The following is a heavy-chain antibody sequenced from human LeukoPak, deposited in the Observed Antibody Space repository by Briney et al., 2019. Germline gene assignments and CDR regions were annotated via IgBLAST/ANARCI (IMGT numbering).Heavy chain of an antibody. CDR2: INHSGST. Sequence: SETPSLTCTVSGGSFSGYYWSWIRQPPGKGLEWIGEINHSGSTNYNPSLKSRVIISVDTSKNQFSLKLNSVTAADTAVYYCARVDGSCSGGSCPSGNWFDPWGQGTLVTVSS. CDR3: ARVDGSCSGGSCPSGNWFDP. J-gene: IGHJ5*02. V-gene: IGHV4-34*01. CDR1: GGSFSGYY. D-gene: IGHD2-15*01.